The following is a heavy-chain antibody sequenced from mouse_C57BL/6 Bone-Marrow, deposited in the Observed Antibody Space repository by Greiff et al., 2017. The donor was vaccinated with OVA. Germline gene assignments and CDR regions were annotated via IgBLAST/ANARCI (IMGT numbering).Heavy chain of an antibody. CDR3: TRDYSNYKGY. Sequence: EVQGVESGGGLVQPGGSMKLSCAASGFTFSDAWMDWVRQSPEKGLEWVAEIRNKANNHATYYAESVKGRFTISRDDSKSSVYLQMNSLRAEDTGIYYCTRDYSNYKGYWGQGTTLTVSS. J-gene: IGHJ2*01. V-gene: IGHV6-6*01. CDR1: GFTFSDAW. CDR2: IRNKANNHAT. D-gene: IGHD2-5*01.